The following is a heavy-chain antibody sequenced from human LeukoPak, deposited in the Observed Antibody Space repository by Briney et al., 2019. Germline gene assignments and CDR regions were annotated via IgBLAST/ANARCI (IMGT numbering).Heavy chain of an antibody. CDR1: GFTFSTYA. CDR3: ATEVWPGNNGWHLFDY. D-gene: IGHD5-12*01. Sequence: GGSLRLSCATSGFTFSTYAMSWVRQAPGKWLEWVSAISSSGSRTYYAESVKGRFTISRDRSKNTLYLQMNSLRVEDTARYYCATEVWPGNNGWHLFDYWGQGILVTVSS. V-gene: IGHV3-23*01. J-gene: IGHJ4*02. CDR2: ISSSGSRT.